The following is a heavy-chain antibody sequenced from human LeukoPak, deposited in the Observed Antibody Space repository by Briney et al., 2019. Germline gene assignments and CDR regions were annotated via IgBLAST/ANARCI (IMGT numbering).Heavy chain of an antibody. CDR3: AGGYGSYSPDY. Sequence: GGSLRLSCAASGFPFSTFEMSWVRQAPGKGLEWVSYISSSGDTRFYADSVKGRFTISRDNAKNSLFLQMNSLRVEDTALYFCAGGYGSYSPDYWGQGTRVSFS. CDR1: GFPFSTFE. D-gene: IGHD1-26*01. V-gene: IGHV3-48*03. CDR2: ISSSGDTR. J-gene: IGHJ4*02.